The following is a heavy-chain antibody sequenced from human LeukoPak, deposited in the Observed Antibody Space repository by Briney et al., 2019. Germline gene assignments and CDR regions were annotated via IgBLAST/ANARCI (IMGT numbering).Heavy chain of an antibody. CDR3: ARHLSSGYYALDY. J-gene: IGHJ4*02. Sequence: SETLSLTCTVSGGSISSGGYYWSWIRQHPGKGLEWIGYIYYSGSTYYNPSLKSRVTISVDTSKNQFSLNLNSVTAADTAVYYCARHLSSGYYALDYWGQGTLVTVSS. CDR1: GGSISSGGYY. CDR2: IYYSGST. D-gene: IGHD3-22*01. V-gene: IGHV4-31*03.